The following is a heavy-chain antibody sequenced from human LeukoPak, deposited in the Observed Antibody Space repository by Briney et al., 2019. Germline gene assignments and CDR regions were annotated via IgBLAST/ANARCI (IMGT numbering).Heavy chain of an antibody. V-gene: IGHV1-24*01. CDR1: GYTLTELS. CDR2: FDPEDGET. J-gene: IGHJ3*02. D-gene: IGHD3-16*02. Sequence: GASVKVSCKVSGYTLTELSMHWVRQAPGKGLEWMGGFDPEDGETIYAQKFQGRVTMTEDTSTDTAYMGLSSLRSEDTAVYYCATVSTKLYDYVWGSYRDDAFDIWGQGTMVTVSP. CDR3: ATVSTKLYDYVWGSYRDDAFDI.